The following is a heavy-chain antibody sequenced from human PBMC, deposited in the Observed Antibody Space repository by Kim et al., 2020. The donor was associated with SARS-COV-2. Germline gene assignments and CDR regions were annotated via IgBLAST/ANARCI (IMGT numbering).Heavy chain of an antibody. D-gene: IGHD2-21*02. CDR2: INSDGSST. CDR1: GFTFSSYW. V-gene: IGHV3-74*01. CDR3: AREAAYCGGDCQLGWYFDL. J-gene: IGHJ2*01. Sequence: GGSLRLSCAASGFTFSSYWMHWVRQAPGKGLVWVSRINSDGSSTSYADSVKGRFTISRDNAKNTLYLQMNSLRAEDTAVYYCAREAAYCGGDCQLGWYFDLWGRGTLVTVSS.